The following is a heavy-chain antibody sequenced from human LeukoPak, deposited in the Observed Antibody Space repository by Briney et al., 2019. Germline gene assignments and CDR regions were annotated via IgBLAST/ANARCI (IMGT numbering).Heavy chain of an antibody. Sequence: PSETLSLTCTVSGGSISSYYWSWIRQPPGKGLEWIGYIYYSGSTNYNPSLKSRVTISVDTSKNQFSLKLSSVTAADTAVYYCARARMYYDYVWGSYRPYYFDYWGQGTLVTVSS. CDR2: IYYSGST. J-gene: IGHJ4*02. CDR1: GGSISSYY. CDR3: ARARMYYDYVWGSYRPYYFDY. V-gene: IGHV4-59*01. D-gene: IGHD3-16*02.